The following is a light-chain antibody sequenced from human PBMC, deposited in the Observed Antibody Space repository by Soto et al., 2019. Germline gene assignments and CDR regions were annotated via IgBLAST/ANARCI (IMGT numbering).Light chain of an antibody. CDR3: TSYTITSPQV. Sequence: QSVLTQPASMSGSPGQSITISCTGTSSDIGRYNFVSWYQHHPGKAPKLIIYEATKRPSGVSYRFSGSKSGNTASLTISGLQAEDAADYYCTSYTITSPQVFGTGTKVTFL. J-gene: IGLJ1*01. CDR1: SSDIGRYNF. V-gene: IGLV2-14*01. CDR2: EAT.